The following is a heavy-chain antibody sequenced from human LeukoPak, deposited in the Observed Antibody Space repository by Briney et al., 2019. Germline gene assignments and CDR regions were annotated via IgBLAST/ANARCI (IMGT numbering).Heavy chain of an antibody. D-gene: IGHD6-13*01. V-gene: IGHV4-39*07. CDR3: ARQRIVGYSSSWYRPFDY. CDR2: IYYSGST. Sequence: PSETLSLTCTVSGGSISSSSYYWAWIRQPPGKGLEWIGSIYYSGSTYYNPSLKSRVTISVDTSKNQFSLKLSSVTAADTAVYYCARQRIVGYSSSWYRPFDYWGQGTLVTVSS. J-gene: IGHJ4*02. CDR1: GGSISSSSYY.